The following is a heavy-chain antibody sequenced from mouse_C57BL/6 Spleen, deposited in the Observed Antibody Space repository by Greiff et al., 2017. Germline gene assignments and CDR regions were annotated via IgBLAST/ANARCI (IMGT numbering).Heavy chain of an antibody. J-gene: IGHJ2*01. CDR1: GFSLTSYA. D-gene: IGHD2-4*01. CDR3: ARNKKIYYDYDGYYFDY. Sequence: VQLVESGPGLVAPSQSLSITCTVSGFSLTSYAISWVRQPPGKGLEWLGVIWTGGGTNYNSALKSRLSISKDNSKSQVFLKMNSLQTDDTARYYCARNKKIYYDYDGYYFDYWGQGTTLTVSS. V-gene: IGHV2-9-1*01. CDR2: IWTGGGT.